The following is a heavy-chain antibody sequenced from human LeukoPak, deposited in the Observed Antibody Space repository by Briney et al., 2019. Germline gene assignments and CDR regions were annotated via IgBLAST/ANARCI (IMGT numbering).Heavy chain of an antibody. Sequence: ASVKVSCKASGYTFTSYGISWVRQAPGQGREGMGWISAYNGNTNYAQKLQGRVTMTTDTSTSTAYMELRSLRSDDTAVYYCARGGVAAAWSTSYYYYYMDVWGKGTTVTVSS. CDR3: ARGGVAAAWSTSYYYYYMDV. D-gene: IGHD6-13*01. CDR1: GYTFTSYG. J-gene: IGHJ6*03. V-gene: IGHV1-18*01. CDR2: ISAYNGNT.